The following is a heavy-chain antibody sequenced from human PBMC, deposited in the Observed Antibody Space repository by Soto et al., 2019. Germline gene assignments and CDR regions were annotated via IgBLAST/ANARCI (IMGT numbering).Heavy chain of an antibody. CDR1: GFTFSSHP. D-gene: IGHD3-16*01. J-gene: IGHJ4*02. V-gene: IGHV3-23*01. CDR2: ISGSGGNT. CDR3: ANRKGG. Sequence: EVQLLESGGDLVQPGGSLRLSCAASGFTFSSHPMTWVRQAPGKGLEWVSGISGSGGNTYYADSVKGRFTISRDNSKNTLYLQMNSLRVEDTAVYFCANRKGGWGQGTLVTVSS.